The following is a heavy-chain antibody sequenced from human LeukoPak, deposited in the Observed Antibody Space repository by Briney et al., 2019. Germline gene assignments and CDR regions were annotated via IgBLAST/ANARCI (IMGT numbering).Heavy chain of an antibody. CDR2: ISGSGGST. Sequence: GGSLRLSCAASGFTFSSHAMSWVRQAPGGGLEWVSTISGSGGSTYYADSVRGRFTISRDNSKNTVYLQMNSLRAEDTAIYYCAKVKWDSSGYFDYWGQGTLVTVSS. V-gene: IGHV3-23*01. J-gene: IGHJ4*02. D-gene: IGHD3-22*01. CDR1: GFTFSSHA. CDR3: AKVKWDSSGYFDY.